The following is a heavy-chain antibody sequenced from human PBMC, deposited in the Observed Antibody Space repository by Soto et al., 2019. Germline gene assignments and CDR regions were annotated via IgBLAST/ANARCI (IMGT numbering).Heavy chain of an antibody. CDR1: GGSFSGYY. CDR3: ARGKRGLGLGRLGYFDY. V-gene: IGHV4-34*01. Sequence: QVQLQQWGAGLLKPSETLSLTCAVYGGSFSGYYWSWIRQPPGKGLEWIREINHSGSTNYNPSLKSRVTISVDTSKNQFSLKLSSVTAADTAVYYCARGKRGLGLGRLGYFDYWGQGTLVTVSS. CDR2: INHSGST. J-gene: IGHJ4*02. D-gene: IGHD3-16*01.